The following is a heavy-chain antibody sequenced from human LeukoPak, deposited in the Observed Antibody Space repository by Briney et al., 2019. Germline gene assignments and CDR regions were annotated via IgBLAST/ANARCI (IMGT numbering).Heavy chain of an antibody. CDR2: ISSSSSYI. CDR1: GFNFSSYS. J-gene: IGHJ6*03. Sequence: GGSLRLSCAASGFNFSSYSMNWVRQAPGKGLEWVSSISSSSSYIYYADSVKGRFTIPRDNAKNSLYLQMNSLRAEDTAVYYCASSLYGGTYYYYMDVWGKGTTVTVSS. CDR3: ASSLYGGTYYYYMDV. D-gene: IGHD4-23*01. V-gene: IGHV3-21*01.